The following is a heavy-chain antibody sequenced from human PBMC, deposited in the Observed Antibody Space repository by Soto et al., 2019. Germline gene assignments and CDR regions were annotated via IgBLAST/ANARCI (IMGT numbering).Heavy chain of an antibody. D-gene: IGHD1-20*01. V-gene: IGHV3-30-3*01. Sequence: QVQLVESGGGVVQPGRSLRLSCAASGFTFSSYAMHWVRQAPGKGLEWVAVISYDGSNKYYADSVKGRFTISRDNSKNPLYLQMNSLRAEDTAVYYCARDIAPLLNINSLKRGGVYYYYGMDVWGQGTTVTVSS. CDR3: ARDIAPLLNINSLKRGGVYYYYGMDV. CDR1: GFTFSSYA. CDR2: ISYDGSNK. J-gene: IGHJ6*02.